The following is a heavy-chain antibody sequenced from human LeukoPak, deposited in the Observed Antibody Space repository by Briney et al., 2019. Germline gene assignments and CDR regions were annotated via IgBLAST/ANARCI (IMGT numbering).Heavy chain of an antibody. J-gene: IGHJ5*02. D-gene: IGHD2-2*01. CDR2: IYSGGST. CDR1: GFTVSSNY. Sequence: PGGSLRLSCAASGFTVSSNYMSWVRQAPGKGLEWVSVIYSGGSTYYADSVKGRFTISRDNSKNTLYLQMNSLRAEDTAVYYCAKDPRGYCSSTSCPDNWFDPWGQGTLVTVSS. V-gene: IGHV3-53*05. CDR3: AKDPRGYCSSTSCPDNWFDP.